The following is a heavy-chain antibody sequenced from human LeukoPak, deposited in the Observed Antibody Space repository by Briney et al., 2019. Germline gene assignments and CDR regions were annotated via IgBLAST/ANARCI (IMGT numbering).Heavy chain of an antibody. CDR3: ARVMLEFRGYFDH. CDR1: GGSISSSNW. CDR2: IYHSGST. D-gene: IGHD3-16*01. Sequence: PSETLSLTCAVSGGSISSSNWWSWVRQPPGKGLEWIGEIYHSGSTNYNPSLMSRVTISVDKSKNQFSLKLSSVTAADTAIYYCARVMLEFRGYFDHWGQGTLVTVTS. V-gene: IGHV4-4*02. J-gene: IGHJ4*02.